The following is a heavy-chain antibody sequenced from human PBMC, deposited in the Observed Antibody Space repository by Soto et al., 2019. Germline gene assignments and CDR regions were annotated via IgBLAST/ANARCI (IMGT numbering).Heavy chain of an antibody. D-gene: IGHD3-9*01. CDR1: GFTFSEYS. CDR3: AIARVNDWSSDY. CDR2: ITHSGGYV. Sequence: GGSLRLSCTASGFTFSEYSMSWVRQAPGKGLEWVSSITHSGGYVYYADSVKGRFTISRDSASNSLFLQMNSLRAEDTAVYHCAIARVNDWSSDYWGQGTLVTVSS. V-gene: IGHV3-21*04. J-gene: IGHJ4*02.